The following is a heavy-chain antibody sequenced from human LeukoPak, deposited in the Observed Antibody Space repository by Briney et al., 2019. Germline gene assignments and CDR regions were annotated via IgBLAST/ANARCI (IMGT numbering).Heavy chain of an antibody. D-gene: IGHD1-26*01. Sequence: SETLSLTCTVSGGSISSSSYDWGWIRQPPGKGLGWIGSIYYSGSTYYNPSLKSRVTISVDTSKNQFSLKLSSVTAADTAVYYCASTGPNGSYDYWGQGTLVTVSS. CDR3: ASTGPNGSYDY. CDR2: IYYSGST. V-gene: IGHV4-39*01. CDR1: GGSISSSSYD. J-gene: IGHJ4*02.